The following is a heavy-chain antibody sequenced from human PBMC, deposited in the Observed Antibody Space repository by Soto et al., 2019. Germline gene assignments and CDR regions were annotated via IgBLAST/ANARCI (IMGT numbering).Heavy chain of an antibody. D-gene: IGHD1-7*01. CDR1: GYTFTSYN. CDR3: ARDGGNWNCDY. V-gene: IGHV1-46*01. Sequence: WASVKVSCKASGYTFTSYNMHWVRQAPGQGLEWMGIINPSGGRTSYAQKFQGRVTVTRDTSASTVYMELSSLRSEDTAVYYCARDGGNWNCDYWGQGALVTVSS. CDR2: INPSGGRT. J-gene: IGHJ4*02.